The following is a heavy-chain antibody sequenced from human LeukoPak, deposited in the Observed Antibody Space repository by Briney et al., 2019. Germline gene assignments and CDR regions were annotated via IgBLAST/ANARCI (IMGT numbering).Heavy chain of an antibody. V-gene: IGHV3-7*01. CDR3: ASLDPAAIRTGGY. CDR1: GFPFSPGW. D-gene: IGHD3-10*01. J-gene: IGHJ4*02. CDR2: IKKSGSEA. Sequence: PGGSLTLSCAASGFPFSPGWMSWVRQAPGKGVEWVAMIKKSGSEALSVDSVKGRFTISRDSARNSLYLQMSSLRVDDTAVYYCASLDPAAIRTGGYWGRGTLVTVSS.